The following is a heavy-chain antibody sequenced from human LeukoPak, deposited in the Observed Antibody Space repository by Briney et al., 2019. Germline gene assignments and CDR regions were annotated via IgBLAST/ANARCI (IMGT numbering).Heavy chain of an antibody. D-gene: IGHD5-24*01. CDR3: ARDVRTARWLQFQGAFDI. Sequence: ASVKVSCKASGYTFTGYYMHWVRQAPGQGLEWMGWINPNSGGTNYAQKFQGRVTMTRDTSISTAYMELSRLRSDDTAVYYCARDVRTARWLQFQGAFDIWGQGTMVTVSS. J-gene: IGHJ3*02. CDR1: GYTFTGYY. V-gene: IGHV1-2*02. CDR2: INPNSGGT.